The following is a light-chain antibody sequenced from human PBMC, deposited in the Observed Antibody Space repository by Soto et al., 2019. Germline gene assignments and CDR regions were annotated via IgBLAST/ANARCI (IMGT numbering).Light chain of an antibody. Sequence: EIVLTQSPATLSLSPGERATLSCRASQTVDSYLAWYQQRPGQAPRLLIYDASNRATGIPARFSGSGSGTDFTLTISSLEPEDFAVYYCQQRINWPPFTIGPGTKVDIK. CDR3: QQRINWPPFT. CDR2: DAS. V-gene: IGKV3-11*01. J-gene: IGKJ3*01. CDR1: QTVDSY.